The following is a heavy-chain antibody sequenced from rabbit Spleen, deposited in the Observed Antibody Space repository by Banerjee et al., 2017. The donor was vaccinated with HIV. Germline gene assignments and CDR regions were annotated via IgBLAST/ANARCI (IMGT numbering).Heavy chain of an antibody. V-gene: IGHV1S40*01. CDR1: GFSFSSNDY. D-gene: IGHD2-1*01. Sequence: QSLEESGGDLVKPGASLTLTCTASGFSFSSNDYMCWVRQAPGKGLEWISCIAGSGSGFTYSATWAKGRFTISKTSSTTVPLQMTSLTAADTATYFCARGSAAMTMVITGYYLSLWGPGTLVTVS. CDR3: ARGSAAMTMVITGYYLSL. J-gene: IGHJ4*01. CDR2: IAGSGSGFT.